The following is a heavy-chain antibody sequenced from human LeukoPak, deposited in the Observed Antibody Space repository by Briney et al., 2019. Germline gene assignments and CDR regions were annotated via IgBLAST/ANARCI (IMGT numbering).Heavy chain of an antibody. CDR3: AGSLKFITMIPHY. CDR2: IIPIFGTA. Sequence: SVTVSCKASGGTFSSYAISWVRQAPGQGLEWMGGIIPIFGTANYAQKFQGRVTITADESTSTAYMELSSLRSEDTAVFYCAGSLKFITMIPHYWGQGTLVTVSS. V-gene: IGHV1-69*13. CDR1: GGTFSSYA. D-gene: IGHD3-22*01. J-gene: IGHJ4*02.